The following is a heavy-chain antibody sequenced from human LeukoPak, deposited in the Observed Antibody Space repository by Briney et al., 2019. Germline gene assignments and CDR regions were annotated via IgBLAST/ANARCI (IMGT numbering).Heavy chain of an antibody. CDR2: IIPIFGTA. J-gene: IGHJ4*02. V-gene: IGHV1-69*01. CDR3: ARSLEYQLPFDY. CDR1: GGTFSSYA. D-gene: IGHD2-2*01. Sequence: GASVKVSCKASGGTFSSYAISWVRQAPGQGLEWMGGIIPIFGTANYAQKFQGRVTITADESTSTAYMELSSLRSEDTAVYYCARSLEYQLPFDYWGQGTLVTVSS.